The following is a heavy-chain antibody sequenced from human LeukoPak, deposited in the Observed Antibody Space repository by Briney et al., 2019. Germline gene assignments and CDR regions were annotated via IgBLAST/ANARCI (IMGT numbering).Heavy chain of an antibody. CDR2: ILYDGSKK. CDR1: GFTFSNYG. J-gene: IGHJ3*02. D-gene: IGHD6-13*01. CDR3: ANFEGSSQAFHI. V-gene: IGHV3-30*18. Sequence: GGSLRLSCAASGFTFSNYGMHWVRQAPGKGLEWVAAILYDGSKKYYADSVKGRFSIYRDNSNYTLYLQMNSLRAEDTAVYYCANFEGSSQAFHIWGQGTLVTVSS.